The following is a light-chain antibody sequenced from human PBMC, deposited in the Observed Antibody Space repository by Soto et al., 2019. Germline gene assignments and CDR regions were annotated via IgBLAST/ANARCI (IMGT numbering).Light chain of an antibody. CDR3: QQYYTTPLT. CDR2: WAS. Sequence: DIVMTQSPDSLAVSLGERATINCKSSQSVLYTSNNNNYLAWYQQKPGQPPELLIYWASTRESGVPDRFSGSGSGTDFTLTISSLQADDVAVYYCQQYYTTPLTFGGGTKVEI. J-gene: IGKJ4*01. V-gene: IGKV4-1*01. CDR1: QSVLYTSNNNNY.